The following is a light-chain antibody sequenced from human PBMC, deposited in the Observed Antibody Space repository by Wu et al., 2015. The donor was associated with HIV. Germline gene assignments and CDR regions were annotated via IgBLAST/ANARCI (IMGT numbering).Light chain of an antibody. V-gene: IGKV3-20*01. CDR1: QSVSSN. Sequence: EIVMTQSPATLSVSPGERATLSCRASQSVSSNLVWYQQKPGQAPRLLIYGASTRATGIPDRFSGSGSGTDFNFTISRLEPEDFAVYYCQQCGSSPLTFGGGTKVEIK. J-gene: IGKJ4*01. CDR3: QQCGSSPLT. CDR2: GAS.